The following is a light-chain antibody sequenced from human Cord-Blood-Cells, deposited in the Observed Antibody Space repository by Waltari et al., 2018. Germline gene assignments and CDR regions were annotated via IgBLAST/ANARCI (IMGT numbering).Light chain of an antibody. V-gene: IGLV2-14*01. CDR2: EVS. J-gene: IGLJ3*02. CDR1: SSDVGGYNY. Sequence: QSALPQPASVSGSPGHPIPIPCTGTSSDVGGYNYVSWYQQHPGKAPKLMIYEVSNRPSGVSNRFSGSKSGNTASLTISGLQAEDEADYYCSSYTSSSTLVFGGGTKLTVL. CDR3: SSYTSSSTLV.